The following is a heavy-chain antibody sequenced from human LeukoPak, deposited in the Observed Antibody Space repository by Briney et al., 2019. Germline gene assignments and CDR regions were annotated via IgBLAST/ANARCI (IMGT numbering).Heavy chain of an antibody. Sequence: PGGSLRLSCAASGFTFSSYGMHWVRQAPGKGLEWVAFIRYDGSNKYYADSVKGRFTISRDNSKKTLYLQMNSLRAEDTAVYYCANNPPNIVVVPADTRYYYYMDVWGKGTTVTVSS. D-gene: IGHD2-2*01. V-gene: IGHV3-30*02. CDR2: IRYDGSNK. CDR3: ANNPPNIVVVPADTRYYYYMDV. CDR1: GFTFSSYG. J-gene: IGHJ6*03.